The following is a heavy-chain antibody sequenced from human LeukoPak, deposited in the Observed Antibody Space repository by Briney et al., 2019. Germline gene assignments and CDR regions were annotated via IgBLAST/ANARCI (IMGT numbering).Heavy chain of an antibody. CDR1: GGTFSSYA. CDR2: IIPIFGTA. Sequence: SVKVSCKASGGTFSSYAISWVRHAPGQGLEWMGGIIPIFGTANYAQKFQGRVTITTDESTSTAYMELSSLRSEDTAVYYCARVVQDDILTGYRGSYYMDVWGKGTTVTVSS. D-gene: IGHD3-9*01. CDR3: ARVVQDDILTGYRGSYYMDV. J-gene: IGHJ6*03. V-gene: IGHV1-69*05.